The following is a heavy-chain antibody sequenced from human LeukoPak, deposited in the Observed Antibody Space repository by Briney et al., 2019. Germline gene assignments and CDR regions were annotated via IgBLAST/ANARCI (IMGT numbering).Heavy chain of an antibody. CDR1: GGSISSYY. CDR2: IYTSGST. V-gene: IGHV4-4*07. D-gene: IGHD4-17*01. CDR3: ARRAYGDYPDVSWFDP. Sequence: SSETLSLTCTVSGGSISSYYWSWIRQPAGKGLEWIGRIYTSGSTNYNPSLKSRVTMSVDTSKNQFSLKLSSVTAADTAVYYCARRAYGDYPDVSWFDPWGQGTLVTVSS. J-gene: IGHJ5*02.